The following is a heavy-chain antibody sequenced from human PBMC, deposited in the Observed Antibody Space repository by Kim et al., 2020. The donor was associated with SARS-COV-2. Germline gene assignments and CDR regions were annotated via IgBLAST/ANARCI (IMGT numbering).Heavy chain of an antibody. D-gene: IGHD5-18*01. CDR3: ARAYSYGFVYYYYYMDV. CDR1: GGSFSGYY. CDR2: INHSGST. J-gene: IGHJ6*03. Sequence: SETLSLTCAVYGGSFSGYYWSWIRQPPGKGLEWIGEINHSGSTNYNPSLKSRVTISVDTSKNQFSLKLSSVTAADTAVYYCARAYSYGFVYYYYYMDVWGKGTTVTVSS. V-gene: IGHV4-34*01.